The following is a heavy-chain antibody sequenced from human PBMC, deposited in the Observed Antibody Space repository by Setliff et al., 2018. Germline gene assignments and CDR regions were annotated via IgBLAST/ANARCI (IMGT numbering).Heavy chain of an antibody. V-gene: IGHV1-46*01. CDR3: ARGGVAAAGRKGVLEH. Sequence: ASVKVSCKASGYRFTTYGINWVRQAPGQGLEWMGTINTGGGSASIVDQFQGRVTMTRDTSTSTVYMEFSSLRSDDTAIYYCARGGVAAAGRKGVLEHWGQGTLVTVSS. CDR2: INTGGGSA. J-gene: IGHJ4*02. CDR1: GYRFTTYG. D-gene: IGHD6-13*01.